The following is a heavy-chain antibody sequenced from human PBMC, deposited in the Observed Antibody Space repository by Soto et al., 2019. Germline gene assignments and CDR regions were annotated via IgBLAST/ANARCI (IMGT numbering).Heavy chain of an antibody. Sequence: ASVKVSCKASGYTFTSYDINWVRQATGQGLEWMGWMNPNSGNTGYAQKFQGRVTMTRNTSISTAYMELSSLRSEDTAVYYCARGWLDSNSPDYWGQGTLVTVSS. CDR1: GYTFTSYD. CDR2: MNPNSGNT. D-gene: IGHD6-6*01. J-gene: IGHJ4*02. CDR3: ARGWLDSNSPDY. V-gene: IGHV1-8*01.